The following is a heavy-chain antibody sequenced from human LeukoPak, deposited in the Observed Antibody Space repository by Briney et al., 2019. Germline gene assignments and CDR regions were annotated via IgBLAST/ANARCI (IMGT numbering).Heavy chain of an antibody. V-gene: IGHV3-21*04. CDR1: GFTFNTYG. CDR3: AARNYYYDSSGYYSDDAFDI. CDR2: ISSSSYI. J-gene: IGHJ3*02. Sequence: GGSLRLSCAASGFTFNTYGMSWVRQAPGKGLEWVSCISSSSYIYYADSVKGRFTISRDNAKNSLYLQMNSLRAEDTAVYYCAARNYYYDSSGYYSDDAFDIWGQGTMVTVSS. D-gene: IGHD3-22*01.